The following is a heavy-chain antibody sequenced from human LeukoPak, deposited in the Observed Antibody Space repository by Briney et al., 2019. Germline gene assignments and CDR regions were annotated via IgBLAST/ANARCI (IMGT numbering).Heavy chain of an antibody. Sequence: GGSLRLSCVASGFTFSTSWVTWVRQAPGTGLEWVANIDKHGNGKYYVDSVKGRFAISRDYASNSVFLQMDSLRAEDTSVYYCARDAEWGYYGLWGQGTPVTVSS. J-gene: IGHJ4*02. V-gene: IGHV3-7*01. CDR3: ARDAEWGYYGL. CDR1: GFTFSTSW. D-gene: IGHD3-10*01. CDR2: IDKHGNGK.